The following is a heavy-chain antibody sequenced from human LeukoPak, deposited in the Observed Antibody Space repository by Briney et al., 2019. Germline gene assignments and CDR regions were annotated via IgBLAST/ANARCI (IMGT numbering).Heavy chain of an antibody. V-gene: IGHV1-2*02. Sequence: ASVKVSCKASGYTFTGYYMHWVRQAPGQGLEWMGWINPNSGGTNYAQKFQGRVTMTRDTSISTAYMELSRLRSDDTAVYYCAGAPLLEWLPSDNWGQGTLVTVSS. D-gene: IGHD3-3*01. CDR3: AGAPLLEWLPSDN. J-gene: IGHJ4*02. CDR2: INPNSGGT. CDR1: GYTFTGYY.